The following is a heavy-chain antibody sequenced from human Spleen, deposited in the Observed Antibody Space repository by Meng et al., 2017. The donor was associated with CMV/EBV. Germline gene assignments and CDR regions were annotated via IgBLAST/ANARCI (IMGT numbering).Heavy chain of an antibody. J-gene: IGHJ5*01. V-gene: IGHV4-38-2*02. CDR1: GYSISSGYY. D-gene: IGHD3-10*01. CDR3: ARDSLEPYGSGSYYWFDF. Sequence: SETLSLTCTVSGYSISSGYYWGWIRQPPGKGLEWIGSIYHSGSTYYNPSLKSRVTISLDRSKNQVSLKLSSVTAADTAVYYCARDSLEPYGSGSYYWFDFWGQGTLVTVSS. CDR2: IYHSGST.